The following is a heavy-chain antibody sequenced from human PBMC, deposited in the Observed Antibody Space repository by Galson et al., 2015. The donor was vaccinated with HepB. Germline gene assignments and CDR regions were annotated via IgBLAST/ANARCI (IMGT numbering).Heavy chain of an antibody. CDR3: ARDPLYYYGMDV. V-gene: IGHV3-21*01. CDR2: ISSSSSYI. J-gene: IGHJ6*02. CDR1: GFDFKTHA. Sequence: SLRLSCAASGFDFKTHAMNWVRQAPGKGLEWVSSISSSSSYIYYADSVKGRFTISRDNAKNSLYLQMNSLRAEDAAVYYCARDPLYYYGMDVWGQGTTVTVSS.